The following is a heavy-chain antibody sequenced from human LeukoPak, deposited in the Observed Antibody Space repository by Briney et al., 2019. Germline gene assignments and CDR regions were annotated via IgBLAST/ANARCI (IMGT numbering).Heavy chain of an antibody. Sequence: PSETLSLTCTVSGGSISSYYWSWIRQPPGKGLEWIGYIYYSGSTNYNPSLESRVTISVDTSKNQFSLKLSSVTAADTAVYYCAGFVSESASWNAVITVDYWGQGTLVTVSS. CDR3: AGFVSESASWNAVITVDY. CDR2: IYYSGST. CDR1: GGSISSYY. V-gene: IGHV4-59*08. J-gene: IGHJ4*02. D-gene: IGHD3-22*01.